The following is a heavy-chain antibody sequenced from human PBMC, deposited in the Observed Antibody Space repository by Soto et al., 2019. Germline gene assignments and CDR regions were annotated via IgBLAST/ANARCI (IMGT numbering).Heavy chain of an antibody. CDR3: ARFFSLNYYYMDV. CDR1: GFTFSSYS. CDR2: ISSSSSTI. V-gene: IGHV3-48*01. Sequence: GGSLRLSCAASGFTFSSYSMNWVRQAPGKGLEWVSYISSSSSTIYQADSVKGRFTISRDNAKNSLYLQMNSLRAEDTAVYYCARFFSLNYYYMDVWGKGTTVTVSS. J-gene: IGHJ6*03. D-gene: IGHD3-3*01.